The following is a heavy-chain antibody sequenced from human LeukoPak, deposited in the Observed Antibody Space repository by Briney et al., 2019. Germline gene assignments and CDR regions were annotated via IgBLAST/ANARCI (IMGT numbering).Heavy chain of an antibody. Sequence: GGSLRLSCVASGFTFSNYWMHWVRHAPEKGLVWVSRINSDGSSTNYADSVKGRFTISRDNAKNTLYLQMNSLRAEDTAVYYCARGYSYGYRIDYWGQGTLVTVSS. CDR1: GFTFSNYW. CDR2: INSDGSST. J-gene: IGHJ4*02. V-gene: IGHV3-74*01. D-gene: IGHD5-18*01. CDR3: ARGYSYGYRIDY.